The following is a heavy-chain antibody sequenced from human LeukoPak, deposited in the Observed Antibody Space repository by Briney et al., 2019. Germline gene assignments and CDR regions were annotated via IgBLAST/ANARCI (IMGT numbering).Heavy chain of an antibody. V-gene: IGHV4-4*02. Sequence: PSETLSLTCAVSGGSISSGNWWSWVRQPPGKGLEWIGEIYHSGNTNYNPSLKSRVTISVDWSKNHFSLKLSSVTAADTAVYYCAKGGEGSYYSDSWGQGSLVTVSS. CDR1: GGSISSGNW. CDR2: IYHSGNT. CDR3: AKGGEGSYYSDS. J-gene: IGHJ4*02. D-gene: IGHD3-10*01.